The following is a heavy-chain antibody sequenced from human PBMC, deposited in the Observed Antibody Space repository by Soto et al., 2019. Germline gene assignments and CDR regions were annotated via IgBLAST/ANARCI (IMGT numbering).Heavy chain of an antibody. V-gene: IGHV3-74*01. J-gene: IGHJ4*02. CDR2: IKSDGTI. CDR3: ARGRSGKYGYCDC. D-gene: IGHD3-3*01. CDR1: GFTLRSDT. Sequence: EVQLVESGGGLVQIGGSLRLSCAASGFTLRSDTMHWVRQVPGKGLVWISRIKSDGTIYYADSVRGRFTISRDSAKNTRYLEMNSLGAEDTAVYYCARGRSGKYGYCDCWGQGMLVTVSS.